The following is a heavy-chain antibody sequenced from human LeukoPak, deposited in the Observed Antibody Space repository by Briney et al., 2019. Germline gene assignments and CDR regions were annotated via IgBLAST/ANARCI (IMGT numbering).Heavy chain of an antibody. J-gene: IGHJ5*02. Sequence: ASVKVSCKASGGTFSSYAISWVRQAPGQGLEWMGGIIPIFGTANYAQKFQGRVTITADKSTSTAYMELSSLRSEDTAVHYCAREPFGLSTNKRWFDPWGQGTLVTVSS. CDR3: AREPFGLSTNKRWFDP. D-gene: IGHD2-2*01. CDR2: IIPIFGTA. CDR1: GGTFSSYA. V-gene: IGHV1-69*06.